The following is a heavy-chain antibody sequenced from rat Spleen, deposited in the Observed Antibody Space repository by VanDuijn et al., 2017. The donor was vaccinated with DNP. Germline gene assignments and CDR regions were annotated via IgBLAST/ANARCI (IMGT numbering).Heavy chain of an antibody. J-gene: IGHJ2*01. CDR3: ARWNIGTTTRDY. CDR1: GYSITSTY. Sequence: EVQLQESGPGLVKPSQSLSLTCSVTGYSITSTYWGWIRKFPGNKMEWIGHISYSGSTRYHPSLKSRISITRDTSKNQFFLQLNSVTTEDTATYYCARWNIGTTTRDYWGQGVMVTVSS. CDR2: ISYSGST. D-gene: IGHD1-5*01. V-gene: IGHV3-1*01.